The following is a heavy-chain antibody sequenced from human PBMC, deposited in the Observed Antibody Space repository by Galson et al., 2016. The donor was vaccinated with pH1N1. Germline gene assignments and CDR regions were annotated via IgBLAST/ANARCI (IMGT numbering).Heavy chain of an antibody. CDR2: IYYSGCT. J-gene: IGHJ6*03. Sequence: SETLSLTCTVSGGSISSSSYYWGWIRQPPGKGLEWIGSIYYSGCTYYNPSLKSRVTISLDTSKNQFSLKLSSVTAADTAVYYCASHYYYYYMDVWGKGTTVTVSS. CDR3: ASHYYYYYMDV. CDR1: GGSISSSSYY. V-gene: IGHV4-39*01.